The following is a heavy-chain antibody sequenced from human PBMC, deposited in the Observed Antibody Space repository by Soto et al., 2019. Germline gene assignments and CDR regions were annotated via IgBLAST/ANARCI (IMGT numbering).Heavy chain of an antibody. D-gene: IGHD3-16*02. Sequence: YWSWIRQPPGKGLEWMGIIYPGDSDTRYSPSFQGQVTISADKSISTAYLQWSSLKASDTAMYYCARHGAMITFGGVIVSGDYWGQGTLVTVYS. CDR2: IYPGDSDT. CDR3: ARHGAMITFGGVIVSGDY. J-gene: IGHJ4*02. CDR1: YW. V-gene: IGHV5-51*01.